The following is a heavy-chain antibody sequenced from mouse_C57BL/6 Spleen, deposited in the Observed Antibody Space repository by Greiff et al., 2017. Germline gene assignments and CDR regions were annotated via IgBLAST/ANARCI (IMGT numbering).Heavy chain of an antibody. CDR2: IYPGDGDT. Sequence: VQLVESGAELVKPGASVKISCKASGYAFSSYWMNWVKQRPGKGLEWIGQIYPGDGDTNYNGKFKGKATLTADKSSSTAYMQLSSLTSEDSAVYFCARSYYYGSSYAFDYWGQGTTLTVSS. CDR3: ARSYYYGSSYAFDY. J-gene: IGHJ2*01. CDR1: GYAFSSYW. V-gene: IGHV1-80*01. D-gene: IGHD1-1*01.